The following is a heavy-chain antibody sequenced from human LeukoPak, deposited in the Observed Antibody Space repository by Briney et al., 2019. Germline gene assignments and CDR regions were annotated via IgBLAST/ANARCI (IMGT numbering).Heavy chain of an antibody. D-gene: IGHD6-6*01. CDR1: GFTFSSYA. J-gene: IGHJ3*02. Sequence: GGSLRLSCAASGFTFSSYATSWVRQAPGKGLEWVSAISGSGGSTYYADSVKGRFTISRDNSKNTLYLQMNSLRAEDTAVYYCAKDTFLEPSVGSSDAFDIWGQGTMVTVSS. V-gene: IGHV3-23*01. CDR2: ISGSGGST. CDR3: AKDTFLEPSVGSSDAFDI.